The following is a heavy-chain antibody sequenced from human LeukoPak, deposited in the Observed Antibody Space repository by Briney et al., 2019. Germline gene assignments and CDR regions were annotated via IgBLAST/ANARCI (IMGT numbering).Heavy chain of an antibody. Sequence: SETLSVTCTVSGGSISGYYWGWIRQPPGKGVEWIGHIYYSGSTNYNPSLKSRVTISVDTSKNQFSLELSSVTAADTAVYYCARVLADSSGWYHFDYWGQGTLVTVSS. CDR1: GGSISGYY. CDR3: ARVLADSSGWYHFDY. V-gene: IGHV4-59*01. D-gene: IGHD6-19*01. CDR2: IYYSGST. J-gene: IGHJ4*02.